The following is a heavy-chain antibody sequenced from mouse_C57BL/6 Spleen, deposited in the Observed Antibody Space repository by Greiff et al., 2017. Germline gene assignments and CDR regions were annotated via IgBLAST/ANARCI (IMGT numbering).Heavy chain of an antibody. CDR3: ARQRGTYYSTFAY. D-gene: IGHD2-5*01. J-gene: IGHJ3*01. CDR2: ISSGGSYT. Sequence: EVQLVESGGDLVKPGGSLKLSCAASGFTFSSYGMSWVRQTPDKRLEWVATISSGGSYTYYPDSVKGRFTISRDNAKNTLYLQMSSLKSEDTAMYYCARQRGTYYSTFAYWGQGTLVTVSA. V-gene: IGHV5-6*01. CDR1: GFTFSSYG.